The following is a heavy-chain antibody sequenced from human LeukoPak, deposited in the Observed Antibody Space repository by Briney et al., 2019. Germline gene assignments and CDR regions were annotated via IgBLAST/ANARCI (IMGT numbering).Heavy chain of an antibody. V-gene: IGHV4-34*01. J-gene: IGHJ4*02. CDR3: ARHCSGGSCYSDFGC. D-gene: IGHD2-15*01. CDR1: GGSFSGYY. Sequence: PSETLSLTCAVYGGSFSGYYWSWIRQPPGKGLEWIGSIYYSGSTYYNPSLKSRVTISVDTSKNQFSLKVSSVTAADTAVYYCARHCSGGSCYSDFGCWGQGTLVTVSS. CDR2: IYYSGST.